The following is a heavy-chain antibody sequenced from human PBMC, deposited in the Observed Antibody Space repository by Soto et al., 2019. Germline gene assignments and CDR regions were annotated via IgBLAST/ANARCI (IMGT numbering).Heavy chain of an antibody. V-gene: IGHV1-69*04. D-gene: IGHD2-15*01. CDR3: AKSLGYCSGGSCRDAFDI. Sequence: GASVKVSCKASGGTFSSYAISWVRQAPGQGLEWMGRIIPILGIVNYAQKFQGRVTITADKSTSTAYMELSSLRSEDTAVYYCAKSLGYCSGGSCRDAFDIWGQGTKVTVSS. CDR1: GGTFSSYA. J-gene: IGHJ3*02. CDR2: IIPILGIV.